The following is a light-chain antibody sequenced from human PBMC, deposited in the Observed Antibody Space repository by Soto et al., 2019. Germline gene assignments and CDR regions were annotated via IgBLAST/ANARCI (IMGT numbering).Light chain of an antibody. V-gene: IGLV2-14*01. Sequence: QSALTQPASVSGSPGQSITISCAGTMRDVGAYNLVSWYQQHPGRAPQLIIYEVSYRPSGVSNRFSGSKSAYTASLTISGLQAEDEADYYCNSQTTSGIRVFGTGTKLTVL. CDR1: MRDVGAYNL. J-gene: IGLJ1*01. CDR3: NSQTTSGIRV. CDR2: EVS.